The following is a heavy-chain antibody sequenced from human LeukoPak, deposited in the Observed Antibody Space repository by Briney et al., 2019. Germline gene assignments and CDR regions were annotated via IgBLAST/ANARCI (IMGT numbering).Heavy chain of an antibody. J-gene: IGHJ5*02. V-gene: IGHV3-21*01. CDR1: GFTFSSYS. CDR3: ARDRYCSSTSCYNSIGFDP. CDR2: ISSSSSYI. D-gene: IGHD2-2*02. Sequence: GGSLRLSCAASGFTFSSYSMNWVRQAPGKGLEWVSSISSSSSYIYYADSVKGRFTISRDNAKNSLYLRMNSLGAEDTAVYYCARDRYCSSTSCYNSIGFDPWGQGTLVAVSS.